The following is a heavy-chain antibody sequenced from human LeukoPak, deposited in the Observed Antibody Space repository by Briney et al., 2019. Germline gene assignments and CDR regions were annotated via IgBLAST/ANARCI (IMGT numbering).Heavy chain of an antibody. V-gene: IGHV3-20*04. Sequence: GGSVTLFCAASGLTFDVYGTSWVRHARGRGRECVSCINWSGDSTGYADSVKGRFTIPRDNAKNSLYLQINSLRAEDTALYYCARETARYYYDSSGYPDYWGQGTLVTVPP. CDR3: ARETARYYYDSSGYPDY. J-gene: IGHJ4*02. CDR2: INWSGDST. D-gene: IGHD3-22*01. CDR1: GLTFDVYG.